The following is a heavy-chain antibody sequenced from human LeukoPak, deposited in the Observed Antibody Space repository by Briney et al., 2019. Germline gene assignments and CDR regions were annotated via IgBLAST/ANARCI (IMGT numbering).Heavy chain of an antibody. Sequence: PGGSLRLSCAASGFTFSSYGMHWVRQAPGKGLEWVALIWYDGSNKFYADSVRGRFTISRDSSKNTLYLQMNSLRVEDTAVYYCARDVSSSPDDWGQGTLVTVSS. V-gene: IGHV3-33*01. CDR1: GFTFSSYG. J-gene: IGHJ4*02. D-gene: IGHD6-6*01. CDR3: ARDVSSSPDD. CDR2: IWYDGSNK.